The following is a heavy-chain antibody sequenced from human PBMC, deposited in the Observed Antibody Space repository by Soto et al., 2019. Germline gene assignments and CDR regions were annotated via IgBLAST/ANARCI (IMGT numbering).Heavy chain of an antibody. V-gene: IGHV4-59*12. J-gene: IGHJ5*02. CDR1: VGSISSYY. D-gene: IGHD1-20*01. Sequence: SETLSLTCTVSVGSISSYYWSWIREPPGKGLEWIGYVYSSGRTSYNPSLRSRVTISVDTSKNQFSLKLSSVTAADTAVYYCARVGGINWFDPWGQGTLVTVSS. CDR2: VYSSGRT. CDR3: ARVGGINWFDP.